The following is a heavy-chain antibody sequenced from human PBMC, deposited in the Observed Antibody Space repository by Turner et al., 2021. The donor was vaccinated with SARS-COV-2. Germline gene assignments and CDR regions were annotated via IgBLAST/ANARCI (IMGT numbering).Heavy chain of an antibody. CDR1: GASISGSY. CDR3: TRELGYCSDGSCRFEYDY. CDR2: IHFSGTT. D-gene: IGHD2-15*01. V-gene: IGHV4-59*01. J-gene: IGHJ4*02. Sequence: QVQLQESGPGLVKPSATLSLTCTVSGASISGSYWSWVRQPPGKGLEWIGYIHFSGTTNYNPSRRSRVTISLDTSKSQFSLHLRSVTAADTAVYYCTRELGYCSDGSCRFEYDYWGQGTLVTVSS.